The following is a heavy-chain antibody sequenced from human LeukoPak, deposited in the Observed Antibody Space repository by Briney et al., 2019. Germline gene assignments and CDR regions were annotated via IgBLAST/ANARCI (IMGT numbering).Heavy chain of an antibody. J-gene: IGHJ3*02. CDR3: ATSYCGGDCAKPDAFDI. CDR2: ISAYNGNT. Sequence: ASVKVSCKASGYTFTSYGISWVRQAPGRGLEWMGWISAYNGNTNYAQKLQGRVTMTTDTSTSTAYMELRSLRSDDTAVYYCATSYCGGDCAKPDAFDIWGQGTMVTVSS. CDR1: GYTFTSYG. D-gene: IGHD2-21*01. V-gene: IGHV1-18*01.